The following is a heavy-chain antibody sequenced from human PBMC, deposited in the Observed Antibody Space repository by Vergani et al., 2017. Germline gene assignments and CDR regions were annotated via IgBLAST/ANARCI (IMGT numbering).Heavy chain of an antibody. Sequence: EVQLVESGGGLVQPGGSLRLSCAASGFTFSSYWMSWVRQAPGKGLEWVANIKQDGSEKYYVDSVKGRFTISRDNAKNSLYLQMNSLRAEDTAVYYCARALLGYYGSGGYSDYWGQGTLVTVSS. V-gene: IGHV3-7*01. D-gene: IGHD3-10*01. J-gene: IGHJ4*02. CDR2: IKQDGSEK. CDR1: GFTFSSYW. CDR3: ARALLGYYGSGGYSDY.